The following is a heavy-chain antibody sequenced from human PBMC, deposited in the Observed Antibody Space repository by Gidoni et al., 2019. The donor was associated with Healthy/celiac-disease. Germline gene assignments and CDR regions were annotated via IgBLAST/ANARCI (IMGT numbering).Heavy chain of an antibody. CDR2: ISYTGCDT. V-gene: IGHV3-23*01. Sequence: EVPLLESGGALVHPGGSLRLSCAASGFNLGNFYMSWVRQVPGEGLEWVATISYTGCDTCYADSVKGRFTIARDNSKNTLDLQRDSPRAEDTAIYYCAKRLTAIAAYYFDYWGQGTLVTVSS. CDR1: GFNLGNFY. J-gene: IGHJ4*02. CDR3: AKRLTAIAAYYFDY. D-gene: IGHD3-16*01.